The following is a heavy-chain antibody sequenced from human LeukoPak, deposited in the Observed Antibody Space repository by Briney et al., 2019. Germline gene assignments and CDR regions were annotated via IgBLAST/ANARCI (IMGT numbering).Heavy chain of an antibody. CDR3: ATTDATAAFDS. D-gene: IGHD2-21*02. Sequence: GGSLRLSCAPSGFTFSRYWMHWVRQAPGEGLVWVSRINNDGSSTTYAGSVKGRFTISRDNAENTLYLQMNSLRAEDTAIYYCATTDATAAFDSWGQGTLVTVSS. CDR1: GFTFSRYW. J-gene: IGHJ4*02. CDR2: INNDGSST. V-gene: IGHV3-74*01.